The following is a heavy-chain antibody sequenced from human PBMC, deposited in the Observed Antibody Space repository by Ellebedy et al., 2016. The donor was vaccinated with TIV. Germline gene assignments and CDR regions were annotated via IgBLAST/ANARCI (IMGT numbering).Heavy chain of an antibody. V-gene: IGHV3-53*05. D-gene: IGHD4-17*01. Sequence: GESLKISXAASGFTVSSNYMSWVRQAPGKGLEWVSVIYSGGSTYYADSVKGRFTISRDNSKNTLYLQMNSLRAEDTAVYYCARENGDHDYFDYWGQGTLVTVSS. CDR2: IYSGGST. J-gene: IGHJ4*02. CDR3: ARENGDHDYFDY. CDR1: GFTVSSNY.